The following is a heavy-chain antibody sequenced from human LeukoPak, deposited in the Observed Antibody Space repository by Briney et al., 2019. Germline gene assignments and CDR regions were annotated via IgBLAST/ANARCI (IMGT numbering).Heavy chain of an antibody. V-gene: IGHV3-53*04. CDR3: ARGGDCSSTSCFYFVY. J-gene: IGHJ4*02. CDR2: IYSGGST. D-gene: IGHD2-2*01. CDR1: GFTVSSNY. Sequence: GGSLRLSCAASGFTVSSNYMSWVRQAPGKGLEWVSVIYSGGSTYYADSVKGRFTISRHNSKNTLYLQMNSLRAEDTAVYYCARGGDCSSTSCFYFVYWGQGTLVTVSS.